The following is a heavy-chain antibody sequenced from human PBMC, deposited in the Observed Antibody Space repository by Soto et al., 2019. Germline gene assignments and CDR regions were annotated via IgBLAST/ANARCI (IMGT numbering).Heavy chain of an antibody. D-gene: IGHD1-26*01. CDR3: AIEGAGFGQ. Sequence: EVQLVESGGGLVQPGGSVKLSCAASGFNFSVSSMHWVRQASGKGLEWVGRIRSKAKDYATAYAESVKGRFAISRDDLKNTMYLQMSSLRTEDTAMYYCAIEGAGFGQRGQGTRVTVSS. CDR1: GFNFSVSS. V-gene: IGHV3-73*01. CDR2: IRSKAKDYAT. J-gene: IGHJ4*02.